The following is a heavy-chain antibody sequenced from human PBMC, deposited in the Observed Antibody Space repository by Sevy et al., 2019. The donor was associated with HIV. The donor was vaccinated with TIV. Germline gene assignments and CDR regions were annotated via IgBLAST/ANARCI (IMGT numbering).Heavy chain of an antibody. CDR1: GFSVSSNY. J-gene: IGHJ4*02. V-gene: IGHV3-53*01. CDR3: ARAEPYDSGGYYWGYFDS. D-gene: IGHD3-22*01. Sequence: GGSLRLSCAASGFSVSSNYMNWVRQAPGKGLEWVSVTYSGGSTYYADSVKGRFTMSRDSSKNTLYLQMNSLRADDTAVYYCARAEPYDSGGYYWGYFDSWGQGTLVTVSS. CDR2: TYSGGST.